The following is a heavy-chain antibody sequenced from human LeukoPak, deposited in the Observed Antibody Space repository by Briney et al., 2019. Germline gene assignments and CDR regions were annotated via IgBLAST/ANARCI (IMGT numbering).Heavy chain of an antibody. CDR1: GGSISSYY. V-gene: IGHV4-59*12. Sequence: SETLSLTCTVSGGSISSYYWSWIRQPPRKGLEWIGYIYYSGSTNYNPSLKSRVTISVDTSKNQFSLKLSSVTAADTAVYYCARARAPEACFDYWAREPWSPSPQ. J-gene: IGHJ4*02. CDR3: ARARAPEACFDY. CDR2: IYYSGST.